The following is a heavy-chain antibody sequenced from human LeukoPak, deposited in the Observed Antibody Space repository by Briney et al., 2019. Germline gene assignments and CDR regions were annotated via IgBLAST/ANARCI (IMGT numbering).Heavy chain of an antibody. Sequence: ASVKVSCKASGNTFTSYDVNWVRQAPGQGLEWMGWISAYNRATNYAQKFQDRVTMTTDTSTSTAYMELRSLRSDDTAVYYCARDGVTQRNYFDYWGQGTLVTVSS. CDR2: ISAYNRAT. CDR3: ARDGVTQRNYFDY. V-gene: IGHV1-18*04. CDR1: GNTFTSYD. D-gene: IGHD3-16*01. J-gene: IGHJ4*02.